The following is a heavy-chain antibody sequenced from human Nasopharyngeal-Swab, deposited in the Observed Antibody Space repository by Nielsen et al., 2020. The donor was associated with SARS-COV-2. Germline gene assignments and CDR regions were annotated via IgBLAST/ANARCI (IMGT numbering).Heavy chain of an antibody. CDR1: GFTFSSYG. Sequence: GGSLRLSCAASGFTFSSYGMHWVRQAPGKGLEWVAVISYDGSNKYYADSVKGRFTISRDNSKNTLYLQMNSLRAEDTAVYYCASDEYGGYILDYWGQGTLVTVSS. J-gene: IGHJ4*02. CDR2: ISYDGSNK. V-gene: IGHV3-30*03. D-gene: IGHD5-12*01. CDR3: ASDEYGGYILDY.